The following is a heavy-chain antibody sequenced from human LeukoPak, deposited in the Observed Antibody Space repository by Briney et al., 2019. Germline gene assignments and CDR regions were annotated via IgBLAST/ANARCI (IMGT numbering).Heavy chain of an antibody. V-gene: IGHV4-39*01. J-gene: IGHJ1*01. CDR1: GDSISRSDSY. CDR3: ARRRYYDGSGYLE. D-gene: IGHD3-22*01. Sequence: SETLSLTCSVSGDSISRSDSYWDWIRQPPGKGLEWIGTIYYRGRTYYSPSLNSRVTMSVDTSSNQFSLNLRSVTAADTAVYYCARRRYYDGSGYLEWGQGTLLSVSS. CDR2: IYYRGRT.